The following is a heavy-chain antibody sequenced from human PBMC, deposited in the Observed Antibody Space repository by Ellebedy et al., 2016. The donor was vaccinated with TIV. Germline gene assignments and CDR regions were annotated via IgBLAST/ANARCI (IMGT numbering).Heavy chain of an antibody. D-gene: IGHD2-2*01. V-gene: IGHV3-23*01. CDR3: AGEMVVVPALDYGMDV. Sequence: PSETLSLTCAASGFTFSSYAMSWVRQAPGKGLEWVSAISGSGGSTYYADSVKGRFTISRDNAKNSLYLQMNSLRAEDTAVYYCAGEMVVVPALDYGMDVWGQGTTVTVSS. CDR1: GFTFSSYA. J-gene: IGHJ6*02. CDR2: ISGSGGST.